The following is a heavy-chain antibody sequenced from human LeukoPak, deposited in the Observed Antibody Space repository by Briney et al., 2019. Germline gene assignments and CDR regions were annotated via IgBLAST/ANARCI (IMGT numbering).Heavy chain of an antibody. CDR2: INPNSGGT. V-gene: IGHV1-2*02. CDR1: GYTFTGYY. Sequence: ASVKVSCKASGYTFTGYYMHWVRQAPGQGLEWMGWINPNSGGTNYAQKFQGRVTMTRDTSISTAYMELGRLRSDDTAVYYCARDLGYYGSGSYYNEAFDYWGQGTLVTVSS. D-gene: IGHD3-10*01. J-gene: IGHJ4*02. CDR3: ARDLGYYGSGSYYNEAFDY.